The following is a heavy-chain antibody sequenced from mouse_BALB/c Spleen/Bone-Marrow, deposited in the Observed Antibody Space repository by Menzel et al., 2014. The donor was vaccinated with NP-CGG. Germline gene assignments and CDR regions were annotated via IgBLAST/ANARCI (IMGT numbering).Heavy chain of an antibody. V-gene: IGHV1-69*02. Sequence: QVQLQQSGAELVTPGASVKLSCKASGYTFTTYWMHWVKQRPGHGLEWIGQVDPSDGYTNYSQMFKGKATLTVDKSSSTAYTQLSSLSSEDSAVYYRARGGDNFAWFAYWGQGTLVTVSA. J-gene: IGHJ3*01. D-gene: IGHD1-3*01. CDR3: ARGGDNFAWFAY. CDR2: VDPSDGYT. CDR1: GYTFTTYW.